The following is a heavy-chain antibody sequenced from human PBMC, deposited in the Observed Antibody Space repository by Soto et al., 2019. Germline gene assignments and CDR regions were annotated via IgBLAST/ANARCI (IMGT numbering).Heavy chain of an antibody. J-gene: IGHJ6*02. V-gene: IGHV3-23*01. CDR2: ISGSGGTT. Sequence: GGSLRLSCAASGLRFRSYAMSWVRQAPGEGLGWVSVISGSGGTTHYADSVKGRFTTSRDNSRNTLYLQMNSLRAEDTAVYYCARGMVRGVMLTYYGMDVWGQGTTVTVSS. CDR3: ARGMVRGVMLTYYGMDV. CDR1: GLRFRSYA. D-gene: IGHD3-10*01.